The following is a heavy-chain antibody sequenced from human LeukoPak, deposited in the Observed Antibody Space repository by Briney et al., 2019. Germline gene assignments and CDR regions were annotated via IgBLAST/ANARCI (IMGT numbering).Heavy chain of an antibody. Sequence: ASGKVSCKAAGYTVTNYDIKWGRQATGQGREWVGWMNPNSGNTGYAQEFQGRVTMTRNTSISTAYMEMSSLRSEDTAVYYCARGGGDYGDYYYYYMDVWGKGTTVTISS. CDR1: GYTVTNYD. D-gene: IGHD4-17*01. CDR3: ARGGGDYGDYYYYYMDV. V-gene: IGHV1-8*01. J-gene: IGHJ6*03. CDR2: MNPNSGNT.